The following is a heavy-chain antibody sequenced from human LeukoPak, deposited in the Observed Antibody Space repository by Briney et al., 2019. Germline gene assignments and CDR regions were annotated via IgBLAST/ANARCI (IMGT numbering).Heavy chain of an antibody. CDR2: ISYDGSNK. D-gene: IGHD2-21*02. Sequence: QPGRSLRLSCAASGFPFSSYAMHWVRQAPGKGLEWVAVISYDGSNKYYADSVKGRFTISRDNSKNTLYLQMNSLRAEDTDVYYCAREDIVVVTASNSVYYYYYGMDVWGQGTTVTVSS. J-gene: IGHJ6*02. V-gene: IGHV3-30-3*01. CDR1: GFPFSSYA. CDR3: AREDIVVVTASNSVYYYYYGMDV.